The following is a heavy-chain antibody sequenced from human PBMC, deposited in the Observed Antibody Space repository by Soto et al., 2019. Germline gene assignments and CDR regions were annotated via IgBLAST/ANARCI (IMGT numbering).Heavy chain of an antibody. D-gene: IGHD5-12*01. CDR1: GYNFINYG. CDR3: ARDSKWLIINGNWFDS. Sequence: QAQLVQSGAEVKKPGASVKVSCKFSGYNFINYGMTWVRQAPGQGLEWMGWISGSNGATKYAQRFQARLTLTTDTSTNTAYTELRSLRLDDTAVYYCARDSKWLIINGNWFDSWGQGTLVTVSS. CDR2: ISGSNGAT. J-gene: IGHJ5*01. V-gene: IGHV1-18*04.